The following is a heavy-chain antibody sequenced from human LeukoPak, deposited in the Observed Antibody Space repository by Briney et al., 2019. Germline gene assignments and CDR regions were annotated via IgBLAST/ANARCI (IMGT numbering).Heavy chain of an antibody. J-gene: IGHJ4*02. D-gene: IGHD5-12*01. CDR3: ARGRRYSGYDSGGYYFDY. V-gene: IGHV6-1*01. CDR1: GDSVSSNSAA. CDR2: TYYRSKWYN. Sequence: SQTLSLTCAISGDSVSSNSAAWNWIRQSPSRGLEWLGRTYYRSKWYNDYAVSVKSRITINPDTSKNQFSLQLNSVTPEDTAVYYCARGRRYSGYDSGGYYFDYWGQGTLVTVSS.